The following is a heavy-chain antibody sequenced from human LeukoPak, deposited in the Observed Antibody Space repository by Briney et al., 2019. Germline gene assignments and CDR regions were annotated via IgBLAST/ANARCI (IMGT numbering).Heavy chain of an antibody. CDR1: GGSISSSSYY. CDR2: VHTSGST. J-gene: IGHJ6*04. V-gene: IGHV4-61*05. CDR3: ARGTRGMDV. Sequence: SETLSLTCTVSGGSISSSSYYWGWIRQPPGKGLEWIGRVHTSGSTNYNPSLKSRVTMSVDTSKNQFSLKLSSVTAADTAVYYCARGTRGMDVWGKGTTVTVSP.